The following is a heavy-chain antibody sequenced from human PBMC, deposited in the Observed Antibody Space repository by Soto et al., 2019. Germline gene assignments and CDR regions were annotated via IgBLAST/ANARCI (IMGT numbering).Heavy chain of an antibody. V-gene: IGHV4-34*01. CDR1: AASFRGYS. CDR2: INHSGST. D-gene: IGHD3-9*01. J-gene: IGHJ6*02. Sequence: PERMSPTRVLDAASFRGYSWSWFRPLPKKVIEWIGEINHSGSTTYNPSLKRRVTISVETSKNQFYLKLSSVTAADKAVYYCARGAVKTRLVIIRKEYYYDGMDVWGQGPTVT. CDR3: ARGAVKTRLVIIRKEYYYDGMDV.